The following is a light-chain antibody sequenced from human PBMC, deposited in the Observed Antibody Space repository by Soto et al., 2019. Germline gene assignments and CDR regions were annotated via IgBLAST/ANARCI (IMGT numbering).Light chain of an antibody. Sequence: EIVMSQSPATLSVSPGERATLSCRASQSVRNNLAWYQQRPGQAPRLLMYGASTRPSGIPARFTGGGSGTDFTLTITSLQPEDFAVYYCQQYDSYMYAFGQGTKVEI. CDR3: QQYDSYMYA. CDR1: QSVRNN. CDR2: GAS. V-gene: IGKV3-15*01. J-gene: IGKJ2*01.